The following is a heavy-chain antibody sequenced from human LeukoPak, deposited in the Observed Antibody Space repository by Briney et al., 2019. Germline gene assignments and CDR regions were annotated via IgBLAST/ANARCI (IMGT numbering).Heavy chain of an antibody. V-gene: IGHV1-46*01. CDR3: ARGYYRMDV. Sequence: GASVKVSCKASGYTFTSYYMDRVRQAPGQGLECMGIINPSGGSTTYAQKFQGRVTMTRDTSTSTVYMELSSLRSEDTAVYYCARGYYRMDVWGQGTTVTVSS. J-gene: IGHJ6*02. CDR2: INPSGGST. CDR1: GYTFTSYY.